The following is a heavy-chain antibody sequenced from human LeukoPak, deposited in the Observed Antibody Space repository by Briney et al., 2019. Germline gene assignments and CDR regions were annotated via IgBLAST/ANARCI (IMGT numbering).Heavy chain of an antibody. V-gene: IGHV4-59*01. CDR3: ARVRYFDWLLSGDNWFDP. J-gene: IGHJ5*02. CDR2: IYYSGST. CDR1: GGSISSYY. Sequence: SETLSLTCTASGGSISSYYCSWMRQPPGKGLEWIGYIYYSGSTNYNPSLKSRVTISVDTSKEQFSLKLSSVTAADTAVYYCARVRYFDWLLSGDNWFDPWGQGTLVTLSS. D-gene: IGHD3-9*01.